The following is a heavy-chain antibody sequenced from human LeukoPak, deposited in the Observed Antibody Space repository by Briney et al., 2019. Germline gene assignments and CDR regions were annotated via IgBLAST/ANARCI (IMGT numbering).Heavy chain of an antibody. CDR3: ARRRSGSYSRDY. Sequence: SETLSLTCAVYGGSFSGYYWSWIRQPPGKGLEWIGEINHSGSTNYNPSLKSRVTISVDTSKNQFSLKLSSVTAADTAVYYCARRRSGSYSRDYWGQGTLVTVSS. J-gene: IGHJ4*02. D-gene: IGHD1-26*01. CDR2: INHSGST. CDR1: GGSFSGYY. V-gene: IGHV4-34*01.